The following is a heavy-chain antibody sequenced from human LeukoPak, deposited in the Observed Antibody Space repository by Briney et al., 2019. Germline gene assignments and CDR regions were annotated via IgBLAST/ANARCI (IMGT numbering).Heavy chain of an antibody. J-gene: IGHJ3*02. D-gene: IGHD1-26*01. V-gene: IGHV3-23*01. Sequence: GGSLRLSCAASGFTFSSYAMSRVRQAPGKGLEWVSGISDSGDITYYADSVKGRFTISRDNSKNTLYVQMNSLRVEDTAVYFCAKDRRGGSYYAATLDIWGPGTMVTVSS. CDR3: AKDRRGGSYYAATLDI. CDR2: ISDSGDIT. CDR1: GFTFSSYA.